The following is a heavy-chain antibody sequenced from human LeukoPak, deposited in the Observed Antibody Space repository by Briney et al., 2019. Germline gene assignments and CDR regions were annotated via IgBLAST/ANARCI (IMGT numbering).Heavy chain of an antibody. V-gene: IGHV1-46*01. Sequence: EASVKVSCKASGYTFTRYYMHWVRQAPGQGLEWMGIINPSGGSTSYAQKFQGRVTMTRDTSTSTVYMELSSLRSEDTAVYYCARALVGAPRPNDAFDLWGQGTMATVSS. J-gene: IGHJ3*01. CDR3: ARALVGAPRPNDAFDL. CDR2: INPSGGST. CDR1: GYTFTRYY. D-gene: IGHD1-26*01.